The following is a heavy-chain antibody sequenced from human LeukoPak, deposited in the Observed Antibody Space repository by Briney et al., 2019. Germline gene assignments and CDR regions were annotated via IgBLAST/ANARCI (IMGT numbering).Heavy chain of an antibody. D-gene: IGHD3-22*01. V-gene: IGHV3-23*01. CDR2: ISGSGGST. J-gene: IGHJ4*02. CDR3: AKSAYYDSSGFYREYYFDY. Sequence: GGSLRLSCAASRFTFSNYAMSWVRQAPGKGLEWVSTISGSGGSTYYADSVKSRFTISRDNSKNTLHLQMNSLRAEDTAVYYCAKSAYYDSSGFYREYYFDYWGQGTLVTVSS. CDR1: RFTFSNYA.